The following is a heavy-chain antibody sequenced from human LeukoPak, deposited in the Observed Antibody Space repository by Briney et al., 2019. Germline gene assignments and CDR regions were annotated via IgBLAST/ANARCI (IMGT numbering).Heavy chain of an antibody. V-gene: IGHV3-23*01. D-gene: IGHD1-26*01. CDR1: GFTFSSYA. CDR3: AKDSIDQTPWSRHFDY. CDR2: ISGSGGST. Sequence: GGSLRLSCAASGFTFSSYAMSWVRQAPGKGLEWVSAISGSGGSTYYADSVKGRFTISRDNSKNTLYLQMNSLRAEDTAVYYCAKDSIDQTPWSRHFDYWGQGTLVTVSS. J-gene: IGHJ4*02.